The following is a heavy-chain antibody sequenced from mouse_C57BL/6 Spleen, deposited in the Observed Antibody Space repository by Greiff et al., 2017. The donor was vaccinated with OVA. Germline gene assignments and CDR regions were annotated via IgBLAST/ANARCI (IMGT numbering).Heavy chain of an antibody. D-gene: IGHD1-1*01. Sequence: VQLQQSGPELVKPGASVKISCKASGYSFTGYYMNWVKQSPEKSLEWIGEINPSTGGTTYNQKFKAKATLTVDKSSSTAYMQLKSLTSEDSAVYYCARSRVYYGSSYYAMDYWGQGTSGTVSS. CDR2: INPSTGGT. J-gene: IGHJ4*01. CDR3: ARSRVYYGSSYYAMDY. CDR1: GYSFTGYY. V-gene: IGHV1-42*01.